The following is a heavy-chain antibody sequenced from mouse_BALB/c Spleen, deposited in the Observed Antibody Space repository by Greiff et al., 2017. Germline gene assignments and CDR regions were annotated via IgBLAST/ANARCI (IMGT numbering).Heavy chain of an antibody. CDR3: ARPLRSAWFAY. Sequence: QVQLQQSGPGLVQPSQSLSITCTVSGFSLTSYGVHWVRQSPGKGLEWLGVIWSGGSTDYNAAFISRLSISKDNSKSQVFFKMNSLQANDTAIYYCARPLRSAWFAYWGQGTLVTVSA. J-gene: IGHJ3*01. D-gene: IGHD1-1*01. CDR2: IWSGGST. V-gene: IGHV2-2*02. CDR1: GFSLTSYG.